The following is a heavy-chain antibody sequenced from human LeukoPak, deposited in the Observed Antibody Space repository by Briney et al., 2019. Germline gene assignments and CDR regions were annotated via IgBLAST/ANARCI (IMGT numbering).Heavy chain of an antibody. J-gene: IGHJ4*02. D-gene: IGHD2-15*01. V-gene: IGHV1-18*01. CDR1: GYTFTSYG. CDR2: ISAYNGNT. Sequence: GASVKVSCKASGYTFTSYGISWVRQAPGQGLEWIGWISAYNGNTNYAQKLQGRVTMTTDTSTSTAYMELRSLRSDDTAVYYCARDPPYCSGGSCYSGAYWGQGTLVTVSS. CDR3: ARDPPYCSGGSCYSGAY.